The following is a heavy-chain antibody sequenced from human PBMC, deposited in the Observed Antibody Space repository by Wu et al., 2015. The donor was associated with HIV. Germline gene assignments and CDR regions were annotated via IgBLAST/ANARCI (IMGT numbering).Heavy chain of an antibody. V-gene: IGHV1-69*05. CDR3: ARDGPLPSVWYWFGP. CDR2: IIPIFGTA. D-gene: IGHD6-19*01. CDR1: GGTFTDYP. J-gene: IGHJ5*02. Sequence: QVQLMQSGTEVKKPGSSVKVSCKSSGGTFTDYPISWVRQAPGQGLEWVGGIIPIFGTANYAQKFQGRVTITTDESTSTAYMELNNLRSDDTAVYYCARDGPLPSVWYWFGPWGQGTLVTVSS.